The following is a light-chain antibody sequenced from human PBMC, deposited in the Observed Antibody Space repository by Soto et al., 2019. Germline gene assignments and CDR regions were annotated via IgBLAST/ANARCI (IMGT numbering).Light chain of an antibody. CDR2: GAS. CDR1: QSVSSN. J-gene: IGKJ1*01. CDR3: QQYGSSPRT. V-gene: IGKV3-15*01. Sequence: EIVMTQSPATLSVTPGERATLSCRASQSVSSNLAWCQQKPGQAPRRLIYGASTRATSSPARLSGSGSGTEFTLIISSLQSEDFSVDYCQQYGSSPRTFGQGTRVEIK.